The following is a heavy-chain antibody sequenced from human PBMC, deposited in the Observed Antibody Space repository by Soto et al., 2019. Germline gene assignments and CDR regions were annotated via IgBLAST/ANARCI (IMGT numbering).Heavy chain of an antibody. Sequence: EVQLVESGGGLVQPGGSLRLSCAASGLTLSNYWMYWVRQAPGKGPVWVSRINGDGSSTSYADSVKGRFTTSRDNARNTLYLQMNSLRVEDTTVYYCANIESASVVWFGGPPLDYRGQGTLVTVSS. CDR3: ANIESASVVWFGGPPLDY. J-gene: IGHJ4*02. V-gene: IGHV3-74*01. CDR1: GLTLSNYW. D-gene: IGHD3-10*01. CDR2: INGDGSST.